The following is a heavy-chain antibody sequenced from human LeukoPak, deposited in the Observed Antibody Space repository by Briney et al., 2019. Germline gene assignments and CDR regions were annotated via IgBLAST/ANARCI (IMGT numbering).Heavy chain of an antibody. J-gene: IGHJ6*03. CDR1: GGSISSYY. CDR2: IYTSGSI. V-gene: IGHV4-4*07. Sequence: SETLSLTCTVSGGSISSYYWSWIRQPAGKGLEWIGRIYTSGSITYNPSLKSRVSMSVDTSKNQFSLKLSSVTAADTAVYYCAGPSGRYYYYYMDIWGKGTTVTVSS. CDR3: AGPSGRYYYYYMDI.